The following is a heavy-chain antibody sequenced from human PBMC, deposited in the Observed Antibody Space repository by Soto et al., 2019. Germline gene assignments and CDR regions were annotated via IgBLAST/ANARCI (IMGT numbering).Heavy chain of an antibody. CDR2: IWFDGTNK. J-gene: IGHJ6*02. CDR1: GFTFSSYG. D-gene: IGHD2-15*01. V-gene: IGHV3-33*01. Sequence: QVQLVESGGGVVQPGRSLRLSCAASGFTFSSYGMHWVHQAPGKGLEWVALIWFDGTNKYYADSVKGRFTISRDNSKNTLYLQMNSLRAEDTAVYYCASEYCSGGSCYYYGMDVWGQGTTVTVSS. CDR3: ASEYCSGGSCYYYGMDV.